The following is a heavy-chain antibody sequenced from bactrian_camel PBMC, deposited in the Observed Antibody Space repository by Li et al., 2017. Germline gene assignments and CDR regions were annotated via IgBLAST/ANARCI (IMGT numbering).Heavy chain of an antibody. J-gene: IGHJ4*01. CDR2: IYTGSITT. D-gene: IGHD2*01. CDR1: GFTFSSIA. CDR3: AAAPGTYCSGLGHHLYDY. V-gene: IGHV3S35*01. Sequence: VQLVESGGGLVHPGGSLTLSCATSGFTFSSIAMSWVRQAPGKEREGVAYIYTGSITTYYADSVKGRFTISHDNAKNTVHLQMDNLKPEDSATYYCAAAPGTYCSGLGHHLYDYWGQGTQVTVS.